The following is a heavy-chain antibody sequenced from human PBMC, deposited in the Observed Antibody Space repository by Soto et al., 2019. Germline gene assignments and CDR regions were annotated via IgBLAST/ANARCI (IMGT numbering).Heavy chain of an antibody. Sequence: EVQLVESGGGLVQPGGSLRLSCAASGFTFSSYWMSWVRQAPGKGLEWVANIKQDGSEKYYVDSVKGRFTISRDNAKNSLYLQMNSLRSEDTAVYYCARAAYYDYMWGSYRYTLYFDYWGQGTLVTVAS. CDR2: IKQDGSEK. CDR3: ARAAYYDYMWGSYRYTLYFDY. J-gene: IGHJ4*02. CDR1: GFTFSSYW. D-gene: IGHD3-16*02. V-gene: IGHV3-7*04.